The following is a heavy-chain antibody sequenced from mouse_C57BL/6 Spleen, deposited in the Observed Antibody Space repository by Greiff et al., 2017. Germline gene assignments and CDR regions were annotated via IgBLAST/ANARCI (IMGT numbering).Heavy chain of an antibody. CDR3: ARIGLGEFDY. J-gene: IGHJ2*01. CDR2: INPNNGGT. Sequence: VQLQQSGPELVKPGASVKISCKASGYTFTDYYMNWVKQSHGKSLEWIGDINPNNGGTSYNQKFKGKATLTVDKSSSTAYMELRSLTSEDSAVYYCARIGLGEFDYWGQGTTLTVSS. D-gene: IGHD4-1*01. V-gene: IGHV1-26*01. CDR1: GYTFTDYY.